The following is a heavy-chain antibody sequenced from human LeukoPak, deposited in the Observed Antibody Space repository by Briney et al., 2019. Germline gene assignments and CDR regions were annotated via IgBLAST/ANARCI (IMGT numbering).Heavy chain of an antibody. V-gene: IGHV4-30-4*01. J-gene: IGHJ5*02. Sequence: SETLSLTCTVSGGSISSGDYYWSWIRQPPGKGLEWIGYIYYSGSTYYNPSLKSRVTISVDTSKNQFSLKLSSVTAADTAVYYCARGVWFGELGNEDNWFDPWAREPWSPSPQ. CDR2: IYYSGST. CDR1: GGSISSGDYY. D-gene: IGHD3-10*01. CDR3: ARGVWFGELGNEDNWFDP.